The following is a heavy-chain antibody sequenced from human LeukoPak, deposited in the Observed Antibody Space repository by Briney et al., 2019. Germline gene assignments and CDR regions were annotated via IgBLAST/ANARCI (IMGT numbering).Heavy chain of an antibody. J-gene: IGHJ6*02. CDR3: ARGDFYDPQGMDV. V-gene: IGHV3-66*01. Sequence: GGSLRLSCAASGFTASTNDITCVRQSPGKGLEWFSVIYGGGSTYYADSVKGRFTISRDNYKNTLYLQMNSLRAEDTAVYYCARGDFYDPQGMDVWGQGTTVTVSS. CDR2: IYGGGST. D-gene: IGHD3-22*01. CDR1: GFTASTND.